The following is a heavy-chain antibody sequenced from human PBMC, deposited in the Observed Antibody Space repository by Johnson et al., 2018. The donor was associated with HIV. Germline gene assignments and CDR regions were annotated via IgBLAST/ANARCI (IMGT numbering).Heavy chain of an antibody. Sequence: QLVASGGGLVQPGRSLRLSCAASGFTFNDYALHWVRQAPGKGLEWVSGISWTSCSIGYADSVKGRFTISRDNAKKSLYLQMNSLRTEDTAMYYCAKDTRYCNSATCYGAFDMWGQGTMVTVSS. D-gene: IGHD2-2*01. CDR2: ISWTSCSI. V-gene: IGHV3-9*01. CDR1: GFTFNDYA. J-gene: IGHJ3*02. CDR3: AKDTRYCNSATCYGAFDM.